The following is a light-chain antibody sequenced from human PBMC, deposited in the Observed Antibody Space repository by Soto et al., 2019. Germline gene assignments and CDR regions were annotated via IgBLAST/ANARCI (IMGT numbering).Light chain of an antibody. CDR3: QPYAACPLVP. CDR2: GAS. CDR1: QSVSIS. J-gene: IGKJ2*01. Sequence: KMSAVTVSLYKRERATLSCRASQSVSISLAWYQQKPGQAPSLLIYGASTRATGIPAKFSGGGSGTEFTLTIASLQSEDLAVYDCQPYAACPLVPFG. V-gene: IGKV3D-15*01.